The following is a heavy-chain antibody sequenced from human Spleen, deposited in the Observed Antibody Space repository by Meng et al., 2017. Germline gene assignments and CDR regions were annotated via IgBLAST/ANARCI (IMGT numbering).Heavy chain of an antibody. J-gene: IGHJ4*02. CDR2: ISGSGDYT. CDR1: GFTFNIYA. V-gene: IGHV3-23*01. Sequence: GESLKISCAASGFTFNIYAIHWVRQAPGKGLEWVSSISGSGDYTYYADSVKGRFTISRDNSKNTLYLQMDSLRAEDTAVYYCAKGAVRYYDSSGYYVDYWGQGTLVTVSS. D-gene: IGHD3-22*01. CDR3: AKGAVRYYDSSGYYVDY.